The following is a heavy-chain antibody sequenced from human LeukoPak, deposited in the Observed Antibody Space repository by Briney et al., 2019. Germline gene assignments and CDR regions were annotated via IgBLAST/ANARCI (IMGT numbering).Heavy chain of an antibody. V-gene: IGHV3-48*03. CDR1: GFIFSSYE. Sequence: PGGSLRLSCAASGFIFSSYEMNWFRQAPGKGLEWLSFISSSGLTTYYADSVKGRFTISRDNSKNTLYLQMNSLRAEDTAVYYCAKDFPPGIGAAGPNYWGQGTLVTVSS. J-gene: IGHJ4*02. CDR2: ISSSGLTT. D-gene: IGHD6-13*01. CDR3: AKDFPPGIGAAGPNY.